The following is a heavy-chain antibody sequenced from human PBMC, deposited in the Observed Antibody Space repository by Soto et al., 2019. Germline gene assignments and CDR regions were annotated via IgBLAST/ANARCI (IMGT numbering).Heavy chain of an antibody. Sequence: GASVKVCCKASGFTLSSSAMEGVRQARGQRLEWIGWIVVGSGNTNYAQKFQERVTITRDMSTSTAYMELSSLRSEDTAVYYCAADTPLAPGDYWGQGTLVTVSS. CDR1: GFTLSSSA. D-gene: IGHD6-13*01. CDR2: IVVGSGNT. V-gene: IGHV1-58*02. CDR3: AADTPLAPGDY. J-gene: IGHJ4*02.